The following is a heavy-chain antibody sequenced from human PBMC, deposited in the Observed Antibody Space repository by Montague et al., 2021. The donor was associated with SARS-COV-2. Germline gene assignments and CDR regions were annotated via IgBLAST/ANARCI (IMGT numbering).Heavy chain of an antibody. Sequence: SETLSLTCTVSGDSISRYYWCWIRHPPGKGLEWMGYHYNSGSTNXSPTLKSRIAMSVDTSENQFSLKLFSVTAADTAVYYCARVVVDASGWYHFDYWGQGALVTVSS. CDR1: GDSISRYY. J-gene: IGHJ4*02. CDR2: HYNSGST. D-gene: IGHD6-19*01. CDR3: ARVVVDASGWYHFDY. V-gene: IGHV4-59*12.